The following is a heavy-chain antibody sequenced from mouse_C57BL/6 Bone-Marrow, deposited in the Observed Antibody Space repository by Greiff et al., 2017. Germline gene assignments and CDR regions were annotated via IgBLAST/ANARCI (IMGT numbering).Heavy chain of an antibody. CDR1: GYTFTDYY. Sequence: VQLQQSGAELVRPGASVKLSCKASGYTFTDYYINWVKQRPGQGLEWIARIYPGSGNTYYNEKFNGKATLTAEKSSSTAYMQLSSLTSEDSAVYFCAKVDGNYAFDYWGQGTTLTVSS. CDR3: AKVDGNYAFDY. CDR2: IYPGSGNT. V-gene: IGHV1-76*01. D-gene: IGHD2-1*01. J-gene: IGHJ2*01.